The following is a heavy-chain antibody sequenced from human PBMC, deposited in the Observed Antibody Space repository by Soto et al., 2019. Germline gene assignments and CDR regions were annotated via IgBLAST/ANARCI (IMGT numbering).Heavy chain of an antibody. Sequence: GGSLRLSCAASGFTFSSYWMSWVRQAPGKGLEWVANIKQDGSEKYYVDSVKGRFTISRDNAKNSLYLQMNSLRAEDTAVYYCARDGPSSSWQPPPYYYYYGMDVWGQGTTVTVS. CDR1: GFTFSSYW. V-gene: IGHV3-7*01. J-gene: IGHJ6*02. CDR3: ARDGPSSSWQPPPYYYYYGMDV. CDR2: IKQDGSEK. D-gene: IGHD6-13*01.